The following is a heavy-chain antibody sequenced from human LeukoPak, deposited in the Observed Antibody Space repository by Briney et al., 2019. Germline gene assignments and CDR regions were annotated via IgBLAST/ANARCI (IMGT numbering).Heavy chain of an antibody. Sequence: GGSLRLSCAASGFTFSIYAMSWVRQAPGKGLQWVSSVTSRGESTWYVDSVKGRFTITRDNSENTLYLQMHSLRAEDTAVYYCARDRPNYYGSDGHYYRRDGDYWGRGTLVSVSS. D-gene: IGHD3-22*01. V-gene: IGHV3-23*01. CDR2: VTSRGEST. CDR3: ARDRPNYYGSDGHYYRRDGDY. J-gene: IGHJ4*02. CDR1: GFTFSIYA.